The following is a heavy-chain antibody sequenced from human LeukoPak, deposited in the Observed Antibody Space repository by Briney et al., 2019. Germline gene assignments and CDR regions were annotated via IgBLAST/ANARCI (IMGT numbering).Heavy chain of an antibody. J-gene: IGHJ4*02. CDR1: GFTVSSNY. V-gene: IGHV3-53*01. D-gene: IGHD2-2*01. Sequence: GGSLRLSCAASGFTVSSNYMSWIRQAPGKGLEWVSVIYSGGSTYYADSVKGRFTISRDNSKNTLYLQMNSLRAEDTAVYYCTSAAPDYWGQGTLVTVSS. CDR3: TSAAPDY. CDR2: IYSGGST.